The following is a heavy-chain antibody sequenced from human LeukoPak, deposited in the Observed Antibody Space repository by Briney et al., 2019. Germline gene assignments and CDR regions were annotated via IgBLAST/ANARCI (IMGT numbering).Heavy chain of an antibody. CDR2: IYSGGST. D-gene: IGHD7-27*01. V-gene: IGHV3-66*01. CDR1: GFTFSSYA. CDR3: ARESNWGFYDY. J-gene: IGHJ4*02. Sequence: GGSLRLSCAASGFTFSSYAMHWVRQAPGKGLEWVSVIYSGGSTYYADSVKGRFTISRDNSKNTLYLQMNSLRAEDTAVYYCARESNWGFYDYWGQGTLVTVSS.